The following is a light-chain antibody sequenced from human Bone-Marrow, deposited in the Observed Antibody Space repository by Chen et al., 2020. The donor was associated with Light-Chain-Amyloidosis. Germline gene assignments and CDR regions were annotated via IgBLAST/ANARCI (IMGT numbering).Light chain of an antibody. J-gene: IGKJ1*01. V-gene: IGKV1-39*01. Sequence: DIQMTQSPSSLSASVRDRVTITCRASQTIVTYLNWYQQRPGKPPNLLIAAASNLHGGVPSRFSGSASGTEFTLTISSLQPEDLATYYCLQTYSPPPTFGQGTKVTIK. CDR2: AAS. CDR1: QTIVTY. CDR3: LQTYSPPPT.